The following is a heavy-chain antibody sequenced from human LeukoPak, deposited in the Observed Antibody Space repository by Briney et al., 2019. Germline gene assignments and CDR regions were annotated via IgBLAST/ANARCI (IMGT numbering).Heavy chain of an antibody. CDR1: GGSVSSGSYY. J-gene: IGHJ5*02. D-gene: IGHD6-13*01. Sequence: SVTLSLTCTVSGGSVSSGSYYWSWIRQPPGKGLEWSGYIYYSGSTNYNPSLKSRVTISVDTSKNQFSLKLSSVTAADTAVYYCARDRPTPYSSSSTRWFDPWGQGTLVTVSS. CDR2: IYYSGST. V-gene: IGHV4-61*01. CDR3: ARDRPTPYSSSSTRWFDP.